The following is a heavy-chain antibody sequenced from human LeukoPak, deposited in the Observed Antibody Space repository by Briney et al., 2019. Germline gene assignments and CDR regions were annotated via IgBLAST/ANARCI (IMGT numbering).Heavy chain of an antibody. D-gene: IGHD2-15*01. Sequence: PSQALSLTCTVSGASIRSGDYYWSWIRQPPGKGLEWIGYIYDSGSTYYNPSLKSRITISVVTSENRFSLKLSSVTATDTAVYYCARDCSGGSCYGAFDIWGQGTMVTVSS. J-gene: IGHJ3*02. V-gene: IGHV4-30-4*01. CDR2: IYDSGST. CDR3: ARDCSGGSCYGAFDI. CDR1: GASIRSGDYY.